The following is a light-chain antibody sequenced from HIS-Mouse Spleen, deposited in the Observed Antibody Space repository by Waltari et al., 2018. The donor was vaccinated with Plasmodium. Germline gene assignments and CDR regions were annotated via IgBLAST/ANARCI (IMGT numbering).Light chain of an antibody. CDR3: YSTDSSGNHRV. J-gene: IGLJ3*02. Sequence: SYELTQPPSVSVSPGQTARINCSGDALPKKYAYWYQQKSGPAPVLVIYEDSKRPSGIPERFSGSSSGKMATLTISGAQVEDEADYYCYSTDSSGNHRVFGGGTKLTVL. V-gene: IGLV3-10*01. CDR2: EDS. CDR1: ALPKKY.